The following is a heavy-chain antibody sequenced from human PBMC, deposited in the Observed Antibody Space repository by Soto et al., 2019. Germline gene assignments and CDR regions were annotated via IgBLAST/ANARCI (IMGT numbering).Heavy chain of an antibody. CDR3: AKTQTFNGYYGGFDA. CDR1: GFSFAGYA. J-gene: IGHJ4*02. V-gene: IGHV3-23*01. Sequence: GGSLRLSCAATGFSFAGYALTWVRQAPGKGLEWLSAVSGGGASTYYADSVRGRFSISRDVSGNMIYLQLNRLAAGDTATYYCAKTQTFNGYYGGFDAWGQGTRVTVSS. D-gene: IGHD3-3*01. CDR2: VSGGGAST.